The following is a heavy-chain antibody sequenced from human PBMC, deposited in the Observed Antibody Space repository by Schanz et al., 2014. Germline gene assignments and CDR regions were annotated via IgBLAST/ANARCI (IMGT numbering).Heavy chain of an antibody. CDR1: GFTFSSYG. CDR2: IWYDENNK. CDR3: ARANYRRKINFDY. V-gene: IGHV3-33*01. J-gene: IGHJ4*02. Sequence: QVQLVESGGGVVQFGRSLRLSCVASGFTFSSYGMHWVRQAPGKGLEWVAVIWYDENNKYYADSVEGRFTISRDNSRNTLYLQMNSLRAEDTAVYYCARANYRRKINFDYWGRGTLVTVSS. D-gene: IGHD3-10*01.